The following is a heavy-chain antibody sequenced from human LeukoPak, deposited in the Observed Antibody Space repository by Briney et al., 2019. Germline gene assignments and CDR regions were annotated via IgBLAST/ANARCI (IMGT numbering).Heavy chain of an antibody. V-gene: IGHV3-74*01. Sequence: GGSLRLSCAVSGFTFRTYWMHWVRQVPGEGLVWVSRINEDGSITNYADSVKGRFSISRDNAKNTLYLQMNSLRAEDTAVYYCAKIRRGSDFDYWGQGTLVTVSS. CDR3: AKIRRGSDFDY. D-gene: IGHD6-19*01. J-gene: IGHJ4*02. CDR1: GFTFRTYW. CDR2: INEDGSIT.